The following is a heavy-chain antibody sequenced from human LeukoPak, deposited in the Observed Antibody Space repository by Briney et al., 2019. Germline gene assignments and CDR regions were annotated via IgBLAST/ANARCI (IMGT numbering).Heavy chain of an antibody. Sequence: ASVKVSCRASGYTFTSYGISWVRQAPGQGLEWMGWISAYDGNTNYARKLQGRVTMTTDTSTSTAYMELRSLRSDDTAVYYCARVDIVATMAFDYWGQGTLVTVSS. CDR3: ARVDIVATMAFDY. CDR1: GYTFTSYG. V-gene: IGHV1-18*04. J-gene: IGHJ4*02. D-gene: IGHD5-12*01. CDR2: ISAYDGNT.